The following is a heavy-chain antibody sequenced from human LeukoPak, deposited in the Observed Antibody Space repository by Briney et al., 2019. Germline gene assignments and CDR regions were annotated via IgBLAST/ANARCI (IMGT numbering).Heavy chain of an antibody. Sequence: PGGSLRLSCAASGFTFSTYSMNWVRQAPGKGLEWVSYISSSTIYYADSVKGRFTISRDNAKNSLYLQMNSLRDEDTAVYYCARHGGQGITPIWGQGTMVTVSS. D-gene: IGHD3-10*01. CDR2: ISSSTI. CDR1: GFTFSTYS. V-gene: IGHV3-48*02. J-gene: IGHJ3*02. CDR3: ARHGGQGITPI.